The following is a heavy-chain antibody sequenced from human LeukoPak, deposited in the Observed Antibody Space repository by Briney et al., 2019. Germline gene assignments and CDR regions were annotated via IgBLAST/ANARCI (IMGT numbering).Heavy chain of an antibody. Sequence: PGGSLRLSCAASGFSFYNYALNWVRQAPGKGLEWVSVIGGSGGGTYYAVSVKGRFTIFRDSSKNTLYLQMNNLRAEDTAVYYCAKGADGSAYYFFDYWGQGALVTVSS. J-gene: IGHJ4*02. CDR2: IGGSGGGT. CDR3: AKGADGSAYYFFDY. D-gene: IGHD3-22*01. V-gene: IGHV3-23*01. CDR1: GFSFYNYA.